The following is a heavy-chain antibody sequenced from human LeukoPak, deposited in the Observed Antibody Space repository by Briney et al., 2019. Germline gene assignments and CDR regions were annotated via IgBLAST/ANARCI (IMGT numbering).Heavy chain of an antibody. V-gene: IGHV3-30-3*01. Sequence: PGGSLRLSCAASGFTFNTYAMHWVRQAPGKGLEWVAVISYDESKKFYTDSLKGRFTISRDNSKSTLYLQMNSLRAEDTAVYYCAREFRTYTSNWFDPWGQGTLVTVSS. D-gene: IGHD6-19*01. CDR1: GFTFNTYA. CDR2: ISYDESKK. CDR3: AREFRTYTSNWFDP. J-gene: IGHJ5*02.